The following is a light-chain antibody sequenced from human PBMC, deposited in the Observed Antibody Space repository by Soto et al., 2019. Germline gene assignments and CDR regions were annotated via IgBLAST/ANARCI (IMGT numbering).Light chain of an antibody. CDR2: DAS. V-gene: IGKV3-11*01. J-gene: IGKJ1*01. CDR3: HQRQSWPRT. Sequence: EIVLTQSPATLSLSPGGGATLSCRASQSVSLSLAWYQQKPGQAPRLLIYDASKRASGIPARFSGSGSGTDFTLTISSLEPEDFAVYYCHQRQSWPRTFGQGTKVDI. CDR1: QSVSLS.